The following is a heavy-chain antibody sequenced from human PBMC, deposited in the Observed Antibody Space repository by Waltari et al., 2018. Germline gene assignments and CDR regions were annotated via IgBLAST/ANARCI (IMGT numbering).Heavy chain of an antibody. D-gene: IGHD3-10*01. CDR3: AGRGDLDGSEFDY. V-gene: IGHV4-61*02. Sequence: QVQLQESGPGLVKPSPTLSLTCTVSGGSITSGSYYWSWIRQPAGKGLEWIGRIHTSGRTDYNLSLKSRVTISADMSKNQFSLRLSSVTAADTAVYYCAGRGDLDGSEFDYWGQGTLVTVSS. CDR2: IHTSGRT. J-gene: IGHJ4*02. CDR1: GGSITSGSYY.